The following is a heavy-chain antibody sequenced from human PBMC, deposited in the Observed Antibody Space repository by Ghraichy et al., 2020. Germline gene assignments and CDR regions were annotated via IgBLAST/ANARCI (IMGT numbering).Heavy chain of an antibody. V-gene: IGHV3-74*01. CDR2: INNDGRST. CDR3: AKDDMRGGSGSYDN. Sequence: GGSLRLSCAASGFTFSSYWMHWVRQAPGKGLVWVSRINNDGRSTSYADSVKGRFTISRDNAKNTLFLQMNSLRAEDTAVYYCAKDDMRGGSGSYDNWGQGTLVTVSS. D-gene: IGHD3-10*01. J-gene: IGHJ4*02. CDR1: GFTFSSYW.